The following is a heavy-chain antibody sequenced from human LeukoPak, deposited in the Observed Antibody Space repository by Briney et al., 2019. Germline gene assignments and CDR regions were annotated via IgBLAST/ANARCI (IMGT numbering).Heavy chain of an antibody. CDR3: ARVLSGSYFDY. Sequence: GGSPRLSCAASGFTVSSNYMSWVRQAPGKGLEWVSVIYSGGSTYYADSVKGRFTISRDNSKNTLYLQMNSLRAEDTAVYYCARVLSGSYFDYWGQGTLVTVSS. CDR2: IYSGGST. CDR1: GFTVSSNY. V-gene: IGHV3-53*01. J-gene: IGHJ4*02. D-gene: IGHD1-26*01.